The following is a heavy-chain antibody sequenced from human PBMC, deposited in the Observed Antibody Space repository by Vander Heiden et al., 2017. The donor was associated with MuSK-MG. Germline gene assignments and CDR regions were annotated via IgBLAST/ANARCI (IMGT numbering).Heavy chain of an antibody. CDR1: GLPFDDYG. CDR2: INWNGGST. Sequence: EVQLVESGGGVVRHGGSLRLSCAAPGLPFDDYGMSWVRQAPGKGLGWVSGINWNGGSTGYADSVKGRVTISRDNAKNSLYLQMNSLRAEDTALYYCARDVKVRSPSYYYYMDVWGKGTTVTVYS. V-gene: IGHV3-20*04. CDR3: ARDVKVRSPSYYYYMDV. J-gene: IGHJ6*03.